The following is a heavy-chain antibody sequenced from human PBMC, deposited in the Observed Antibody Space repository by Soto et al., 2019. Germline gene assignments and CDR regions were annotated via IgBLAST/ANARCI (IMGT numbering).Heavy chain of an antibody. D-gene: IGHD6-6*01. Sequence: GGSLRLSCAASGFTFSSYGIHWGRQAPGKGLEWVAVISYDGSNKYYADSVKGRFTISRDNSKNTLYLQMNSLRAEDTAVYYCAKDPVLDYWGQGTLVTVSS. V-gene: IGHV3-30*18. J-gene: IGHJ4*02. CDR3: AKDPVLDY. CDR1: GFTFSSYG. CDR2: ISYDGSNK.